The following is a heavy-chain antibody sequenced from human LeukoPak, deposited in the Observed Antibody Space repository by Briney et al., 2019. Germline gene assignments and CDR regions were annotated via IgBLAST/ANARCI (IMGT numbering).Heavy chain of an antibody. J-gene: IGHJ6*02. D-gene: IGHD3-3*01. CDR3: ARVKWSHYGMDV. V-gene: IGHV4-39*07. CDR2: INHSGST. Sequence: SETLSLTCTVSGGSISSSSYYWSWIRQPPGKGLEGIGEINHSGSTNYNPSLKSRVTISVDTSKNQFSLKLSSVTAADTAVYYCARVKWSHYGMDVWGQGTTVTVSS. CDR1: GGSISSSSYY.